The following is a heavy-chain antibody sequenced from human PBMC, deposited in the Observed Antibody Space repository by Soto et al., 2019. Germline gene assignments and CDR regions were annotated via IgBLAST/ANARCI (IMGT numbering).Heavy chain of an antibody. CDR1: GDTFTDYY. CDR3: ARGGHVVVVTAALDY. D-gene: IGHD2-21*02. V-gene: IGHV1-46*01. Sequence: QMQLMQSGAEVKKPGALVKVSCKASGDTFTDYYIHWVRQAPGQGLEWMGTVNPSGGHTTYAQHFLGRVTMTRDTSTSTLYMELTSLTSDDTAIYYCARGGHVVVVTAALDYWGQGTLVTVSS. J-gene: IGHJ4*02. CDR2: VNPSGGHT.